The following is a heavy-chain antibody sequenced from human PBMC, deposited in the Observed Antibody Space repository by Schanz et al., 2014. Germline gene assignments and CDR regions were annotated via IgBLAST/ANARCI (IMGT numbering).Heavy chain of an antibody. V-gene: IGHV3-30*19. Sequence: VQLLESGGGLVQPGGSLRLSCAASGFIFSNYGMHWVRQAPGKGLEWVALISNDGSIKYYADSVEGRFTISRDNSRNTLYLQMNSLRTEDTAVYYCARDLEGYDGGGGGFDPWGQGTLXTVSS. J-gene: IGHJ5*02. CDR1: GFIFSNYG. CDR2: ISNDGSIK. D-gene: IGHD2-21*01. CDR3: ARDLEGYDGGGGGFDP.